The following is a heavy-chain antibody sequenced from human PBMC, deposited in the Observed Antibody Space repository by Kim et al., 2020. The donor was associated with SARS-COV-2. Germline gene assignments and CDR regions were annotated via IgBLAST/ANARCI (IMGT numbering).Heavy chain of an antibody. CDR2: IYYSGST. V-gene: IGHV4-59*01. Sequence: SETLSLTCTVSGGSISSYYWSWIRQPPGKGLEWIGYIYYSGSTNYNPSLKSRVTISVDTSKNQFSLKLSSVTAADTAVYYCARVGAGPLRYYYYYYMDVSGKGTTVTVSS. D-gene: IGHD1-26*01. CDR1: GGSISSYY. CDR3: ARVGAGPLRYYYYYYMDV. J-gene: IGHJ6*03.